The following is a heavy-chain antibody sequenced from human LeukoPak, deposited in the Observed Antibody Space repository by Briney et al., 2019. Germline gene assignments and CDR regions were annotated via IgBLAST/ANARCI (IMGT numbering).Heavy chain of an antibody. CDR1: GGSISSYY. J-gene: IGHJ4*02. Sequence: SETLSLTCTVAGGSISSYYWSWIRQPPGKGLEWIGYIYYSGSTNYNPSLKSRVTISVDTSKNQFSLKLSSVTAADTAVYYCARRTYYYDGSGYYLLDYWGQGTLVTVSS. CDR2: IYYSGST. CDR3: ARRTYYYDGSGYYLLDY. V-gene: IGHV4-59*01. D-gene: IGHD3-22*01.